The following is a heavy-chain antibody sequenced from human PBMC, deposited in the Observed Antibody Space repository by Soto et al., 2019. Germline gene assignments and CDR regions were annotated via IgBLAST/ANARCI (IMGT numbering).Heavy chain of an antibody. D-gene: IGHD2-21*02. CDR2: IHYTGSV. V-gene: IGHV4-30-4*01. Sequence: PSETLSLTCTVSGGSLNSEHYHWTWIRQAPGKGLEWIGYIHYTGSVRYNPSLQSRITVSVDTSKNLFSLNLSSVTAADTAVYFCVREDDGGDRDYYGLDVWGQGTMVTVSS. CDR3: VREDDGGDRDYYGLDV. CDR1: GGSLNSEHYH. J-gene: IGHJ6*02.